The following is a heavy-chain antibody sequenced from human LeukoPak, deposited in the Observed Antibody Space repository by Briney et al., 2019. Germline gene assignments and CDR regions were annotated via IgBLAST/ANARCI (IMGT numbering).Heavy chain of an antibody. V-gene: IGHV3-30*03. CDR3: AGSSGPNCFDP. J-gene: IGHJ5*02. Sequence: GRSLRLSCAASGFTFSSYGMHWVRQAPGKGLEWVAVISYDGSNKYYADSVKGRFTISRDNSKNTLYLQMNSLRAEDTAVYYCAGSSGPNCFDPWGQGTLVTVSS. CDR1: GFTFSSYG. CDR2: ISYDGSNK. D-gene: IGHD3-22*01.